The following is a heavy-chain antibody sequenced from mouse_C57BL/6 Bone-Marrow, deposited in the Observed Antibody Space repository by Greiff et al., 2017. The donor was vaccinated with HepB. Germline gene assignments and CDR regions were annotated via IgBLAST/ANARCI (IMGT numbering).Heavy chain of an antibody. CDR2: IHPNSGST. CDR1: GYTFTSYW. CDR3: ARYGSRRYYFDY. D-gene: IGHD1-1*01. Sequence: VKLKQPGAELVKPGASVKLSCKASGYTFTSYWMHWVKQRPGQGLEWIGMIHPNSGSTNYNEKFKSKATLTVDKSSSTAYMQLSSLTSEDSAVYYCARYGSRRYYFDYWGQGTTLTVSS. J-gene: IGHJ2*01. V-gene: IGHV1-64*01.